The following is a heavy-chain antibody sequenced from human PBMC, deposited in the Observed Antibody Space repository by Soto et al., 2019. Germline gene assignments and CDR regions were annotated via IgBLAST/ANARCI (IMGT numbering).Heavy chain of an antibody. V-gene: IGHV3-23*01. J-gene: IGHJ4*02. Sequence: PGGSLRLSCAASGFTFSSYAMSWVRQAPGKGLEWVSAISGSGGSTYYADSVKGRFTISRDNSKNTLYLQMNSLRAEDTAVYYCTRYISVAGTDYFDYWGQGTLVTVSS. CDR2: ISGSGGST. CDR1: GFTFSSYA. D-gene: IGHD6-19*01. CDR3: TRYISVAGTDYFDY.